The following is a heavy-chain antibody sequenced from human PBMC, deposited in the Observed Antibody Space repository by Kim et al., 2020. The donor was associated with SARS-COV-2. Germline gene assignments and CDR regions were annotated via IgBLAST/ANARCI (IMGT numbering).Heavy chain of an antibody. CDR2: ISWNSGSI. CDR3: AKGYRDTWGDDAFDI. D-gene: IGHD6-13*01. Sequence: GGSLRLSCAASGFTFGDYAMHWVRQAPGKGLEWVSGISWNSGSIGYADSVKGRFTISRDNAKNSLYLQMNSLRAEDTALYYCAKGYRDTWGDDAFDIWGQGTMVTVSS. CDR1: GFTFGDYA. J-gene: IGHJ3*02. V-gene: IGHV3-9*01.